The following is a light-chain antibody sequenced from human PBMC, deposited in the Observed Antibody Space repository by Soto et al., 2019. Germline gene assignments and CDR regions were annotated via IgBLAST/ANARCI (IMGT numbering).Light chain of an antibody. CDR2: GAS. J-gene: IGKJ5*01. CDR1: QSLSSN. CDR3: QHYGSPPIP. Sequence: SPPTVSMSIGERPSLACSTSQSLSSNLAWYQHKPGQAPRLLIYGASTRATGIPDRFSGTGSGTDFTLIISTLESEDFAVSYCQHYGSPPIPYGQG. V-gene: IGKV3-20*01.